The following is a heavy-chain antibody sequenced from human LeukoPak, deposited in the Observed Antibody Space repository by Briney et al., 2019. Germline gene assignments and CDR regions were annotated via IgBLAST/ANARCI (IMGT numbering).Heavy chain of an antibody. D-gene: IGHD3-22*01. CDR1: GGPISSGGYY. Sequence: SETLSLTCTVSGGPISSGGYYWSWIRQHPGKGLEWIGYIYYSGSTYYNPSLKSRVTISVDTSKNQFSLKLSSVTAADTAVYYCARDVHQGYDSSGYSDGGFDYWGQGTLVTVSS. CDR3: ARDVHQGYDSSGYSDGGFDY. V-gene: IGHV4-31*03. J-gene: IGHJ4*02. CDR2: IYYSGST.